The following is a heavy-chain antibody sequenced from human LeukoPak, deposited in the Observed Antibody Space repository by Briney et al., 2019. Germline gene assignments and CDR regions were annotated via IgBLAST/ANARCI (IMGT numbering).Heavy chain of an antibody. CDR3: ATGDGYTGGDY. Sequence: SETLSLTCAVYGGTFSGYYWSWIRQPPGKGLEWIGYIYYSGSTNYNPSLKSRVTIPVDTSKNQFSLKLSSVTAADTAVYYCATGDGYTGGDYWGQGTLVTVSS. CDR2: IYYSGST. D-gene: IGHD5-24*01. J-gene: IGHJ4*02. CDR1: GGTFSGYY. V-gene: IGHV4-59*01.